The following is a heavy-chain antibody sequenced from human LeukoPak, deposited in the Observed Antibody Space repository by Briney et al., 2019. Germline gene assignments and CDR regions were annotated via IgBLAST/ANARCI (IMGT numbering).Heavy chain of an antibody. D-gene: IGHD3-10*01. Sequence: SVKVSCKASGGTFSRDAISWVRQAPGQGLECMGGIIPIFGTGNYAQKFQGRVTITADKSTSTVYMELSSLRSEDTAVYYCARDKVLVRGVSDDYHYYMDVWGKGTTVTVSS. CDR2: IIPIFGTG. CDR3: ARDKVLVRGVSDDYHYYMDV. CDR1: GGTFSRDA. J-gene: IGHJ6*03. V-gene: IGHV1-69*06.